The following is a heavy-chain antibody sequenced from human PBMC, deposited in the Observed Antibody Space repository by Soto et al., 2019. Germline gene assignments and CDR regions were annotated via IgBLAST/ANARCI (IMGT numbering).Heavy chain of an antibody. Sequence: SETLSLTCAVYGGSFSGYYWTWIRQPPGTGLEWIGEINHSGSTYYNPSLKSRVTISVDTSKNQFSLKLSSVTAADTAVYYCARQYDILTGYYMDPLLSNWFDPWGQGTLVTVSS. CDR1: GGSFSGYY. V-gene: IGHV4-34*01. D-gene: IGHD3-9*01. CDR3: ARQYDILTGYYMDPLLSNWFDP. J-gene: IGHJ5*02. CDR2: INHSGST.